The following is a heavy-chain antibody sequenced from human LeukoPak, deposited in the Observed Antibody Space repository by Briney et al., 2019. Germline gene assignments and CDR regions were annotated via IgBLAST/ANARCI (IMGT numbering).Heavy chain of an antibody. CDR3: ASSYFDNSLHAYDI. CDR2: ISSSSSYK. Sequence: GGSLRLSCAASGFIFSSYTMNWVRQAPGKGLEWVSSISSSSSYKYYADSVKGRFTISRDNAKNSLFLHMSSLRAEDTAVYFCASSYFDNSLHAYDIWGQGTMVTVSS. D-gene: IGHD3-22*01. CDR1: GFIFSSYT. V-gene: IGHV3-21*01. J-gene: IGHJ3*02.